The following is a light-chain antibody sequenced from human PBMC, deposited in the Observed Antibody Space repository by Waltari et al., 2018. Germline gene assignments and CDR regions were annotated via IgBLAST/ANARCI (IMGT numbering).Light chain of an antibody. CDR2: WAS. CDR1: QSVLYSSNNKNH. CDR3: QQYYATPRT. Sequence: DIVMTQSPDSLTVSLGERATINCKSSQSVLYSSNNKNHLAWYQQKPGQSPKLLIYWASTRESGVPDRFSGSGSGTDFTLTISSLQAEDVAVYYCQQYYATPRTIGPGTKVDIK. J-gene: IGKJ3*01. V-gene: IGKV4-1*01.